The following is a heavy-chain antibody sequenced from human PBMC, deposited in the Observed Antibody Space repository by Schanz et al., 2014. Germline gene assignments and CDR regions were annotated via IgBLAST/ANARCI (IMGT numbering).Heavy chain of an antibody. CDR3: VREGSTTPVAGLRSFDWLGRFDY. Sequence: PGGSLSFSCAPLGFTSIDNAWDWAPQPPGRGLGGVGGVRKKEFSDDTEEYAASVRGRFTISRDDSKNVVNLQMNGLKTEDTAMYYCVREGSTTPVAGLRSFDWLGRFDYWGQGALVTVSS. CDR1: GFTSIDNA. V-gene: IGHV3-72*01. D-gene: IGHD3-9*01. J-gene: IGHJ4*02. CDR2: VRKKEFSDDT.